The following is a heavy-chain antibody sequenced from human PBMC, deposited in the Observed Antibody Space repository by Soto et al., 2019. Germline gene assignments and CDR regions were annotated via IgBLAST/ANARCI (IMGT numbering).Heavy chain of an antibody. J-gene: IGHJ4*02. CDR3: ATEMGPTEFDY. CDR2: INTYNGNR. V-gene: IGHV1-18*01. D-gene: IGHD1-26*01. Sequence: ASVKVSCKASGYSFSSYGIHWVRQAPGQGLEWMGWINTYNGNRNFAQKFEDRVTMTTATSANTVFMELRNLKSDDTAVYYCATEMGPTEFDYWSQGTLVTVSS. CDR1: GYSFSSYG.